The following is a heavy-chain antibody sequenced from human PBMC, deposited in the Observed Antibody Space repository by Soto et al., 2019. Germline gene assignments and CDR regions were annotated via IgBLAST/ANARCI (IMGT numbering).Heavy chain of an antibody. CDR1: GGSISSYY. D-gene: IGHD3-3*01. CDR3: AGTPYYDFWSGYYFEY. Sequence: SETLSLTCTVSGGSISSYYWSWIRQPPGKGLEWIGYIYYSGSTNYNPSLKSRVTISVDTSKNQFSLKLSSVTAADTAVYYCAGTPYYDFWSGYYFEYWGQGTLVTVSS. J-gene: IGHJ4*02. V-gene: IGHV4-59*01. CDR2: IYYSGST.